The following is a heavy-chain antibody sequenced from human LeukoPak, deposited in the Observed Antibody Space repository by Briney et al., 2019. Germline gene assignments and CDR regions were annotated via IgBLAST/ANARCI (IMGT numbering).Heavy chain of an antibody. Sequence: SETLSLTCTVSGGSISSSNYYWGWIRQPPGKGLEWIGSIYYSGSTYYYPSLKSRVTISVDTSKNQFSLKLNSVTAADTAVYYCARHVSTSSCGADCYSGGMGVWGQGTTVTVSS. J-gene: IGHJ6*02. V-gene: IGHV4-39*01. CDR1: GGSISSSNYY. CDR2: IYYSGST. CDR3: ARHVSTSSCGADCYSGGMGV. D-gene: IGHD2-21*02.